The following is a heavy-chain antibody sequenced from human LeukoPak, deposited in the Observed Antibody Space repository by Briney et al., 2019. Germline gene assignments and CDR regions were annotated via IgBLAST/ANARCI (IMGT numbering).Heavy chain of an antibody. V-gene: IGHV4-34*01. CDR2: INHSGST. J-gene: IGHJ4*02. CDR1: GGSFSGYY. Sequence: PSETLSLTCAVYGGSFSGYYWSWIRQPPGKGLEWIGEINHSGSTNYNPSLKSRVTTSVDTSKNQFSLKLSSVTAADTAVYYCARDRNQFDYWGQGTLVTVSS. CDR3: ARDRNQFDY. D-gene: IGHD1-14*01.